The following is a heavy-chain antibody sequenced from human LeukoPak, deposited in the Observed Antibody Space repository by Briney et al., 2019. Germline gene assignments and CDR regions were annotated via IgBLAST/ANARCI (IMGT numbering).Heavy chain of an antibody. CDR1: GGSISSSSYY. CDR2: IYYSGST. V-gene: IGHV4-39*01. Sequence: SETLSLTCTVSGGSISSSSYYWGWIRQPPGKGLEWIGSIYYSGSTYYNPSLKSRVTISVDTSKNPFSLKLSSVTAADTAVYYCARRVITIFGVVANNWFDPWGQGTLVTVSS. J-gene: IGHJ5*02. D-gene: IGHD3-3*01. CDR3: ARRVITIFGVVANNWFDP.